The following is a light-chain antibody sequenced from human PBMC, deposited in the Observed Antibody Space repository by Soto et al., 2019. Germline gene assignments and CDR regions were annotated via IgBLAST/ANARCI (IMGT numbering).Light chain of an antibody. CDR1: SSNIGAGYD. V-gene: IGLV1-40*01. CDR3: QSYDSSLSGLWV. J-gene: IGLJ3*02. CDR2: GNN. Sequence: QSELTQPPSVSGAPGQRVTFSCTGSSSNIGAGYDVHWYQQLPGAAPKLLIYGNNNRPSGVPDRFSGSKSGTSASLAITGLQAEDEADYYCQSYDSSLSGLWVFGGGTKLTVL.